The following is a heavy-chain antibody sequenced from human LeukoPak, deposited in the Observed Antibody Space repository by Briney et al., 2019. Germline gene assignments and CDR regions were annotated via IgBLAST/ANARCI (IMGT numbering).Heavy chain of an antibody. Sequence: PSETLSLTCTVSGGSISSYYWNWIRQPPGKGLEWIGYIYFSGSTNYNPSLKSRVTISVDTSKNQFSLKLSSVTAADTAVYYCARVRDYYDSSAGSIYFDYWGQGTLVTVSS. CDR3: ARVRDYYDSSAGSIYFDY. CDR2: IYFSGST. CDR1: GGSISSYY. V-gene: IGHV4-59*01. D-gene: IGHD3-22*01. J-gene: IGHJ4*02.